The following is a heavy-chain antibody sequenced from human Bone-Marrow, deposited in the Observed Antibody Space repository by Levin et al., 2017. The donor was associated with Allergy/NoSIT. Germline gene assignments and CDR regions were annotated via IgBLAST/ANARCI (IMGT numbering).Heavy chain of an antibody. V-gene: IGHV5-51*01. CDR3: ARDHYTDSTGFLPLFDY. CDR2: IYPRDSDT. D-gene: IGHD3-22*01. Sequence: GGSLRLSCKGSGSSFSTYWIGWVRQMPGKGLEWMGIIYPRDSDTRYSPSFQGQVTISVDKSINTAYLQWSSLKASDTAMYYCARDHYTDSTGFLPLFDYWGQGTLVTVSA. J-gene: IGHJ4*02. CDR1: GSSFSTYW.